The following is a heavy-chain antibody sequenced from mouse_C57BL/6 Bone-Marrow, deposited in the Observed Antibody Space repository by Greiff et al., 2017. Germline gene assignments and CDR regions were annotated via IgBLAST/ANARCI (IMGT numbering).Heavy chain of an antibody. J-gene: IGHJ3*01. D-gene: IGHD3-2*02. CDR2: ISSGSSTI. CDR3: ARGRLTFFAY. CDR1: GFTFSDYG. Sequence: VQLKESGGGLVKPGGSLKLSCAASGFTFSDYGMHWVRQAPEKGLEWVAYISSGSSTIYYADTVKGRFTISRDNAKNTLFLQMTSLVSEDTAMYYCARGRLTFFAYWGQGTLVTVSA. V-gene: IGHV5-17*01.